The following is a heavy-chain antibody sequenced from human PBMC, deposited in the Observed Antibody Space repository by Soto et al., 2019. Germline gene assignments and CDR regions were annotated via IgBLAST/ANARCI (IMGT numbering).Heavy chain of an antibody. V-gene: IGHV4-34*01. CDR3: AESQREQLDKRQGYYYYMDV. Sequence: SETLSLTCAVYGGSFSGYYWSWIRQPPGKGLEWIGEINHSGSTNYNPSLKSRVTISVDTSKNQFSLKLSSVTAADTAVYYCAESQREQLDKRQGYYYYMDVWGKGTTVTVSS. CDR1: GGSFSGYY. D-gene: IGHD6-6*01. J-gene: IGHJ6*03. CDR2: INHSGST.